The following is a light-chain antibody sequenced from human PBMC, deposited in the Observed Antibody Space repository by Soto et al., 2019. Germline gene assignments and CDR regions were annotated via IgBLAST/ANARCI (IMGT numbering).Light chain of an antibody. CDR3: AAWDDSLYGYV. V-gene: IGLV1-36*01. CDR1: SSNIGNNA. J-gene: IGLJ1*01. Sequence: QSVLTQPPSVSEAPRQRVTISCSGSSSNIGNNAVNWYQQLPGKAPKLLIYYDDLLPSGVSDRFSGPKSGTSASLAISGLQSEDEADYYCAAWDDSLYGYVFGTGTKVTVL. CDR2: YDD.